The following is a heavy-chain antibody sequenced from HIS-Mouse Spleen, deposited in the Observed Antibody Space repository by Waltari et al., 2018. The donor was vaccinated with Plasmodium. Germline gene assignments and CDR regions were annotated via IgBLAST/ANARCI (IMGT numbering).Heavy chain of an antibody. CDR2: ISSSSSYI. V-gene: IGHV3-21*01. D-gene: IGHD6-13*01. J-gene: IGHJ4*02. CDR1: GSTFSSYS. CDR3: ARDRSAAALLGY. Sequence: EVQLVESGGGLVKPGGSLGLSCAASGSTFSSYSMNWVRQAPGKGLEWVSSISSSSSYIYYADSVKGRFTISRDNAKNSLYLQMNSLRAEDTAVYYCARDRSAAALLGYWGQGTLVTVSS.